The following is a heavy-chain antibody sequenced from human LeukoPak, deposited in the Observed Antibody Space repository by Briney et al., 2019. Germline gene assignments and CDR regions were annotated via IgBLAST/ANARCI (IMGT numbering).Heavy chain of an antibody. CDR1: GGPISSGGYY. J-gene: IGHJ4*02. CDR3: TRRVAITGTPKAYFDY. CDR2: IYYSGST. V-gene: IGHV4-31*03. Sequence: PSQTLSLTCTVSGGPISSGGYYWSWIRQYPGKGLEWIGYIYYSGSTYYNPSLKSRLTITVDTSKNQFSLKLSSVTAADTAVYFCTRRVAITGTPKAYFDYWGQGILVTVSS. D-gene: IGHD1-20*01.